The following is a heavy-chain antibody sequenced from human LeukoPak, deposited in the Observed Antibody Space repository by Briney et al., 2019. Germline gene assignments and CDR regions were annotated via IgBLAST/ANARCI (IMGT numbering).Heavy chain of an antibody. J-gene: IGHJ4*02. V-gene: IGHV3-30*18. Sequence: GRSLRLSCAASGFTFSSYGMQWVRQAPGKGLEWVAVISYDGSNKYYADSVKGRFTISRDNSKNTLYLQMNSLRAEDTAVYYCAKDRYDSSGYYDYWGQGTLVTVSS. D-gene: IGHD3-22*01. CDR1: GFTFSSYG. CDR2: ISYDGSNK. CDR3: AKDRYDSSGYYDY.